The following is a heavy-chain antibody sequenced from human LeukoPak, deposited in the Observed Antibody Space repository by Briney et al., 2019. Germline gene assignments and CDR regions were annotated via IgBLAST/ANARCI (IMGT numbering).Heavy chain of an antibody. V-gene: IGHV3-64*02. D-gene: IGHD1-26*01. CDR2: INSHSGST. CDR3: ARVKMGATVSDYYHYYLDV. J-gene: IGHJ6*03. Sequence: LGGSVRLSCAASGFTFNSYSMHWVRQAPGKGLECISAINSHSGSTHYADTVKDRFTISRDNSWNTVYLELNSLRAEDMAVYYCARVKMGATVSDYYHYYLDVWGKGTTVTAS. CDR1: GFTFNSYS.